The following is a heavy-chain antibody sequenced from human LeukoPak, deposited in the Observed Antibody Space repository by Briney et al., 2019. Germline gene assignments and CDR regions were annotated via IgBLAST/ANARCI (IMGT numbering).Heavy chain of an antibody. CDR3: ARERRYGSGSYYNGAYGMDV. V-gene: IGHV3-11*05. D-gene: IGHD3-10*01. CDR1: GFSLSDYY. Sequence: PGGSLRLSCAASGFSLSDYYMTWIRQAPGKGLEWVSYISDSTTYTKYGDSVKGRFTISRDNAKNSLYLQMNSLRAEDTALYYCARERRYGSGSYYNGAYGMDVWGQGTTVTVSS. CDR2: ISDSTTYT. J-gene: IGHJ6*02.